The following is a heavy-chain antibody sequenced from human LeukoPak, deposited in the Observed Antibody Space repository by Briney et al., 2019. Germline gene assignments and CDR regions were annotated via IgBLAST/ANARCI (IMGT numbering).Heavy chain of an antibody. CDR2: MNPNSGNT. V-gene: IGHV1-8*01. CDR1: GYTFTSYD. CDR3: ARGGPGVMQQLSVGFDP. Sequence: ASVKVSCKASGYTFTSYDINWVRQATGQGLEWMGWMNPNSGNTGYAQKFQGRVTMTRNTSISTAYMELSSLRSEDTAVYYCARGGPGVMQQLSVGFDPWGQGTLVTVSS. D-gene: IGHD6-13*01. J-gene: IGHJ5*02.